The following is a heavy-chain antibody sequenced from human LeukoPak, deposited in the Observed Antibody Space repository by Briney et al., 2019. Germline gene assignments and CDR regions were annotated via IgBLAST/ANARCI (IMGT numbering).Heavy chain of an antibody. V-gene: IGHV4-4*07. Sequence: PSETLSLTCTVSGGSISSYYWSWIRQPAGKGLEWIGRIYTSGSTGYNPSLKSRVTMSVDTSKNQFSLKLSSVTAADTAVCYCARVDLRAAYFDYWGQGTLVTVSS. J-gene: IGHJ4*02. CDR1: GGSISSYY. CDR2: IYTSGST. D-gene: IGHD2-15*01. CDR3: ARVDLRAAYFDY.